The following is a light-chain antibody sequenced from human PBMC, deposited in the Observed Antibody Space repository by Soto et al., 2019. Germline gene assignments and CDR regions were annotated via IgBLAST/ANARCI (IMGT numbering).Light chain of an antibody. J-gene: IGKJ4*01. Sequence: DIQMTHSPSSLSASVGDRVTITCRASQSISSYLNWYHQKPGKAPKLLIYAASSLQSGVPSRFSGSGSGTDFTLTISSLQPEDFATYYCQQSYSTPQLTFGGGTKVDIK. CDR1: QSISSY. V-gene: IGKV1-39*01. CDR3: QQSYSTPQLT. CDR2: AAS.